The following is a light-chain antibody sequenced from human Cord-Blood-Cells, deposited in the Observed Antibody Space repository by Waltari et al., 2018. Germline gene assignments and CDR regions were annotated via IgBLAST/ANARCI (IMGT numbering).Light chain of an antibody. J-gene: IGKJ4*01. CDR1: QSVSSY. Sequence: EIVLTQSPATLSLSPGDRATLSCRASQSVSSYLAWYQQKPGQAPRLRIYDASNRATGIPARFSGSGSGTDFTLTIRSLEPEDFAVYYCQQRSNWPLTCGGGPKVEIK. V-gene: IGKV3-11*01. CDR2: DAS. CDR3: QQRSNWPLT.